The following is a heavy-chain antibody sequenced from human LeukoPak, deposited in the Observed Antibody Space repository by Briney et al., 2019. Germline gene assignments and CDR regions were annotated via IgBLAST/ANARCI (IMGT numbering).Heavy chain of an antibody. CDR2: ISSSSYI. Sequence: GGSLRLSCAASGFTFSSYSMNWVRQAPGKGLEWVSSISSSSYIYYADSVKGRFTISRDNAKNSLYLQMNSLRAEDTAVYYCARARTYYDFWSGYQVPGDPLDPWGQGTLVTVSS. CDR1: GFTFSSYS. CDR3: ARARTYYDFWSGYQVPGDPLDP. V-gene: IGHV3-21*01. D-gene: IGHD3-3*01. J-gene: IGHJ5*02.